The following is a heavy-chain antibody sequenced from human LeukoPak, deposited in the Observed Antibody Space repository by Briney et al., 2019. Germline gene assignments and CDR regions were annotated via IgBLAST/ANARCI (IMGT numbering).Heavy chain of an antibody. CDR3: AKDLAVGTSTRVYAFDV. Sequence: GRSLRLSCAASGFTFSDYAMHWVRQVPGKGLEWVGGSSWNSGTIAYGESVKGRATISRDNARNSLYLEVNSLRVEDTALYYCAKDLAVGTSTRVYAFDVWGQGSLVTVSS. CDR1: GFTFSDYA. D-gene: IGHD1/OR15-1a*01. CDR2: SSWNSGTI. V-gene: IGHV3-9*01. J-gene: IGHJ3*01.